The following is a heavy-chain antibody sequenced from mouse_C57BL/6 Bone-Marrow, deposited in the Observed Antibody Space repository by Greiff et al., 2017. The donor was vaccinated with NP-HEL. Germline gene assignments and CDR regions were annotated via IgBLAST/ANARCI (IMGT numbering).Heavy chain of an antibody. CDR1: GYTFTSYW. J-gene: IGHJ4*01. Sequence: VHLVESGAELAKPGASVKLSCKASGYTFTSYWMHWVKQRPGQGLEWIGYINPSSGYTKYNQKFKDKATLTAGKSSSTAYMQLSSLTYEDSAVYYCARWLITTVVAPYYYAMDYWGQGTSVTVSS. D-gene: IGHD1-1*01. V-gene: IGHV1-7*01. CDR2: INPSSGYT. CDR3: ARWLITTVVAPYYYAMDY.